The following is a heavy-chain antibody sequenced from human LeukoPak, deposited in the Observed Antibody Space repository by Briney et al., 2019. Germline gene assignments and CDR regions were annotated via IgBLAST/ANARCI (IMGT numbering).Heavy chain of an antibody. V-gene: IGHV1-2*02. CDR1: GYTFTGYY. D-gene: IGHD6-6*01. CDR3: ARVYKYSSSSPLVY. Sequence: ASVKVSCKASGYTFTGYYMHWVRQAPGQGLKWMGWINPNSGGTNYAQKFQGRVTMTRDTSISTAYMELSRLRSDDTAVYYCARVYKYSSSSPLVYWGQGTLVTVSS. CDR2: INPNSGGT. J-gene: IGHJ4*02.